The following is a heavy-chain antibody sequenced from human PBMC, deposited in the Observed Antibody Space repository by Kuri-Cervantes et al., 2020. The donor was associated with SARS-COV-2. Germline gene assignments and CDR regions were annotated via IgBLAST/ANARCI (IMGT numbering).Heavy chain of an antibody. Sequence: SETLSLTCAVYGGSFSGYYWNWIRQPPGKGLEWIGSIYYSGSTYYNPSLKSRVTISVDTSKNQFSLKLSSVTAADTAVYYCARHRRGYSYGYLDYWGQGTLVTVSS. CDR1: GGSFSGYY. V-gene: IGHV4-34*01. CDR3: ARHRRGYSYGYLDY. D-gene: IGHD5-18*01. J-gene: IGHJ4*02. CDR2: IYYSGST.